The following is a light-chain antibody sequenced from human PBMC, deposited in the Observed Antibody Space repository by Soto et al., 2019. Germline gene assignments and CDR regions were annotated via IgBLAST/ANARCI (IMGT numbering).Light chain of an antibody. CDR1: SNDIGAFNY. CDR2: EVT. J-gene: IGLJ1*01. CDR3: SSYAGSENYV. V-gene: IGLV2-8*01. Sequence: QSALTQPPSASGSPGQSVTISCTGTSNDIGAFNYVSWYQQHPGKAPKLILYEVTKRPSGVPDRFSGSKSGNTASLTVSGLQNEDEADYYCSSYAGSENYVFGTGTKVTVL.